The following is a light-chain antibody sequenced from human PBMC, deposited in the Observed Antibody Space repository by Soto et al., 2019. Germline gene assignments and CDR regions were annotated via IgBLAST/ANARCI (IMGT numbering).Light chain of an antibody. CDR1: QSVSSSY. Sequence: EIVLTQSPGTLSLSPGERDTLSCRASQSVSSSYLAWYQQKPGQAPRLLIYGASSRATGISDRFSGSGSGTDFTLTISRLEPEDFAVYYCQQYGSSPQTFGQGTKVDIK. J-gene: IGKJ1*01. CDR3: QQYGSSPQT. V-gene: IGKV3-20*01. CDR2: GAS.